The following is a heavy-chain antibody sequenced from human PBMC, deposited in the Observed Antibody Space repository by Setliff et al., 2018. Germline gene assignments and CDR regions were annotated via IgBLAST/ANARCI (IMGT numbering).Heavy chain of an antibody. V-gene: IGHV3-48*03. CDR1: GFAFSGDD. CDR2: INNRGDTI. Sequence: GGSLRLSCAGSGFAFSGDDMHWVRQAPGKGLEWVSYINNRGDTIYYADSVRGRFTISRDNAKNSVYLQMNSLRAEDTAIYFCAKWGGSLDSIGYYLGPFDHWGQGTLVTVSS. CDR3: AKWGGSLDSIGYYLGPFDH. D-gene: IGHD3-22*01. J-gene: IGHJ4*02.